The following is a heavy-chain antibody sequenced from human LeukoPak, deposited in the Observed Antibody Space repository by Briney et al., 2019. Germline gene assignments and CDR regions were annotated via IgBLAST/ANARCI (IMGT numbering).Heavy chain of an antibody. D-gene: IGHD3-10*02. J-gene: IGHJ6*04. CDR1: GFPFSSYE. CDR2: ISSSGSTI. Sequence: GALRLSSAASGFPFSSYEMNWVRPAPGKGLEWVSSISSSGSTIYYADSVKGRFTISRDNAKNSLYLQMNSLRAEDTAVYYCAELGITMIGGVWGKGTTVTISS. V-gene: IGHV3-48*03. CDR3: AELGITMIGGV.